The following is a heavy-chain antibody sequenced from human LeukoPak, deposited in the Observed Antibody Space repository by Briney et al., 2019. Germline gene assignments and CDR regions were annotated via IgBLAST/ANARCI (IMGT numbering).Heavy chain of an antibody. J-gene: IGHJ3*02. CDR3: ARGQYYAFDI. D-gene: IGHD3-10*01. CDR1: GDSVSSNSVA. CDR2: TYYRSKWYN. Sequence: SQTLSLTCAITGDSVSSNSVALNWIRQSPSRGLEWLGRTYYRSKWYNGYALSVKSRISVNPDTSKNQFSLQLNSVTPEDTAVYYCARGQYYAFDIWGQGTMVTVSS. V-gene: IGHV6-1*01.